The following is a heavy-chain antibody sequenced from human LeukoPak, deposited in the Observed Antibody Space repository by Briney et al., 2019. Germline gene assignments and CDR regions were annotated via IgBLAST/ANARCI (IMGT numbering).Heavy chain of an antibody. CDR1: GGSFSGYY. V-gene: IGHV4-34*01. Sequence: SETLSLTCAVYGGSFSGYYWSWIRQPPGKGLEWIGEINHSGSTNYNPSLKTRVTISVDTSKNQFSLKLSSVTAADTAVYYCARDSWFGELLFDYWGQGTLVTVSS. CDR3: ARDSWFGELLFDY. D-gene: IGHD3-10*01. J-gene: IGHJ4*02. CDR2: INHSGST.